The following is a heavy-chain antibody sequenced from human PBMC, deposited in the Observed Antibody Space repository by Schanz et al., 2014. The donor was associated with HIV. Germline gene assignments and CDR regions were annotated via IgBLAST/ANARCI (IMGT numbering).Heavy chain of an antibody. CDR3: ARDRMVYAQAPLYYFDY. CDR2: IWNDGSNK. D-gene: IGHD2-8*01. V-gene: IGHV3-33*01. CDR1: GFTFSSYG. J-gene: IGHJ4*02. Sequence: QVQLVESGGGVVQPGRSLRLSCAVSGFTFSSYGMHWVRQAPGKGLEGGAVIWNDGSNKYYADSVKGRLTISRDNSKNTLYLQMNILRAEDTAVYYCARDRMVYAQAPLYYFDYWGQGTLVTVSS.